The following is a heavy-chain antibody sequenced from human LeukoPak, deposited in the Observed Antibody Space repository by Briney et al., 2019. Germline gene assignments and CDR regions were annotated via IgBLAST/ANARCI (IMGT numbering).Heavy chain of an antibody. CDR2: ISRSGSTK. CDR1: GFTFSDYN. CDR3: ARVLRYCSGGNCYSGGPGYMDV. Sequence: PGGSLRLSRAASGFTFSDYNMRWIRQAPGKGLEWVSSISRSGSTKYYADSVKGRFTISRDNAKNSLFLQMNSLRAEDTAVYYCARVLRYCSGGNCYSGGPGYMDVWGKGTTVTISS. D-gene: IGHD2-15*01. J-gene: IGHJ6*03. V-gene: IGHV3-11*01.